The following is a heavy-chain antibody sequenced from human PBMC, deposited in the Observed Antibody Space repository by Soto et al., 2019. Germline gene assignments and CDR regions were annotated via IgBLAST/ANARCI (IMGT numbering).Heavy chain of an antibody. J-gene: IGHJ4*02. CDR1: GGSISSYY. V-gene: IGHV4-59*01. CDR2: IYYSGST. Sequence: SETLSLTCTVSGGSISSYYWSWIRQPPGKGLEWIGYIYYSGSTNYNPSLKSRVTISVDTSKNQFSLKLSSVTAADTAVYYRARVWGCSGGSCLPYFDYWGQGTLVTVSS. CDR3: ARVWGCSGGSCLPYFDY. D-gene: IGHD2-15*01.